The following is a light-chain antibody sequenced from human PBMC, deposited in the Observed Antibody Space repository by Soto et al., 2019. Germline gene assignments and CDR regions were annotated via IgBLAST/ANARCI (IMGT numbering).Light chain of an antibody. CDR3: QKYNSAPLT. V-gene: IGKV1-27*01. CDR1: QGIAPY. Sequence: DVQMTQSPSSLSAFVGDRVTITCRASQGIAPYLAWFQQKPGKVPKLLIYATSTLQSGVPSRFSGSGSGTDFTITINCLQPEDVGTYYCQKYNSAPLTFGGGTKVEIK. J-gene: IGKJ4*01. CDR2: ATS.